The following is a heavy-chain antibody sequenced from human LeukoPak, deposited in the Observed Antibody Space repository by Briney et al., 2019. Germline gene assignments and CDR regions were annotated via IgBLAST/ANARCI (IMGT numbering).Heavy chain of an antibody. V-gene: IGHV4-59*08. J-gene: IGHJ4*02. CDR3: ARHTVTPYYFDY. Sequence: TSETLSLTCTVSGGSISSYYWSWIRQPPVKGLEWIGYIYYSGSTNYNPSLKSRVTISVDTSKSQFSLKRSSVTASDTAVYYCARHTVTPYYFDYWGQGTLVTVSS. CDR2: IYYSGST. CDR1: GGSISSYY. D-gene: IGHD4-17*01.